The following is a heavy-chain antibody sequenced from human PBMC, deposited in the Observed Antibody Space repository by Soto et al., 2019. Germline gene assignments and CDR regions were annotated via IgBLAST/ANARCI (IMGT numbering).Heavy chain of an antibody. V-gene: IGHV3-30-3*01. CDR1: GFTFSSYA. CDR2: ISYDGSNK. Sequence: QVQLVESGGGVVQPGRSLRLSCAASGFTFSSYAMHWVRQAPGKGLEWVAVISYDGSNKYYADSVKGRFTISRDNSNNTLYLQMNSLRAVDTAVYYCARKARPMVTEGLYGMDVWGQGTTVPVSS. J-gene: IGHJ6*02. CDR3: ARKARPMVTEGLYGMDV. D-gene: IGHD5-18*01.